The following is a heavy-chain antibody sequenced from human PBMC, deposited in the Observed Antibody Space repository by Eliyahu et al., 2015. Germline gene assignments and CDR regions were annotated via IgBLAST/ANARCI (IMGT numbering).Heavy chain of an antibody. J-gene: IGHJ5*02. D-gene: IGHD6-13*01. CDR2: IYSSGIT. CDR1: XDXXNGFY. CDR3: ARGGITAAGVGFDA. Sequence: QVQLQESGPGLVKPSETLSXSXTVXXDXXNGFYWSWXRQPAGKGLEWIGRIYSSGITYYNPSLKSRVTISVDTSKNQFSLKLRSVTAADTALYLCARGGITAAGVGFDAWGQGTLVTVSS. V-gene: IGHV4-4*07.